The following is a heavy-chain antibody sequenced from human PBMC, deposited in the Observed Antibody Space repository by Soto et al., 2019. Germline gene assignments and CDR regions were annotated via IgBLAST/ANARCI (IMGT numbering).Heavy chain of an antibody. V-gene: IGHV4-30-2*01. CDR1: GGTISSGGYS. CDR3: ARVSGSYYNPSNNWFDP. Sequence: TQSLTCAVSGGTISSGGYSWSWIRQPPGNGLEWIGYIYHSGSTYYNPSLKSRVTISVDRSKNQFSLKLSSVTAADTAVYYCARVSGSYYNPSNNWFDPWGQGTLVTVSS. D-gene: IGHD3-10*01. J-gene: IGHJ5*02. CDR2: IYHSGST.